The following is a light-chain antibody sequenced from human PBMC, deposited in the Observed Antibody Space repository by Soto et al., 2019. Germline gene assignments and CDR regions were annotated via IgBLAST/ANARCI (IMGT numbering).Light chain of an antibody. J-gene: IGLJ3*02. Sequence: QSVLTQPRSVSGSPGQSVTISCTGTSSDVVSWYQQHPGKAPELIIYYVSQRPSGVPDRFSGSKSGNTASLTISGLQAEDEADYYCCSSAGGFTGVFGGGTKLTVL. CDR2: YVS. CDR1: SSDV. CDR3: CSSAGGFTGV. V-gene: IGLV2-11*01.